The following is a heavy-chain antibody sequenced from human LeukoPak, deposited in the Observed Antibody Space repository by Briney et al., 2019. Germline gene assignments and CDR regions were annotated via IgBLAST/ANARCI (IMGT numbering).Heavy chain of an antibody. CDR2: ISYDGNNK. J-gene: IGHJ4*02. D-gene: IGHD5-18*01. CDR3: AKSRAGGYLRAFDF. V-gene: IGHV3-30*18. CDR1: GFTFRSYA. Sequence: GGSLRLSCAASGFTFRSYALHWVRRAPGKGLEWVTLISYDGNNKYYAESVKGRFTISRDNSKNTLYLQMNSLTTDDAAIYYCAKSRAGGYLRAFDFWGQGALVTVSS.